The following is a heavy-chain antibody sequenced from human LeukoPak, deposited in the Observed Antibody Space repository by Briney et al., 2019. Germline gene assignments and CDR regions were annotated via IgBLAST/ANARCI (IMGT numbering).Heavy chain of an antibody. V-gene: IGHV4-61*05. Sequence: PSETLSLTCTVSGGSISSSSYFWGWIRQPPGKGLEWIGYIYHSGNTNYNPSLSSRVTISVDTSKNQFSLELTSVTAADTAVYFCARFPAKKADWGQGTLVTVSS. J-gene: IGHJ4*02. CDR2: IYHSGNT. D-gene: IGHD4/OR15-4a*01. CDR3: ARFPAKKAD. CDR1: GGSISSSSYF.